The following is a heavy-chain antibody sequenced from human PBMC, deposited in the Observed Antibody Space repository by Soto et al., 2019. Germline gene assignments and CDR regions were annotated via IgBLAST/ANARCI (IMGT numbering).Heavy chain of an antibody. D-gene: IGHD5-12*01. CDR3: ARDYRKCGYDCPNPFDY. CDR2: INSDGSST. V-gene: IGHV3-74*01. CDR1: GFTFSSYW. Sequence: GGSLRLSCAATGFTFSSYWMHWVRQAPGKGLVWVSRINSDGSSTSYADSVKGRFTISRDNAKNTLYLQMNSLRAEDTAVYYCARDYRKCGYDCPNPFDYWGQGTLVTVSS. J-gene: IGHJ4*02.